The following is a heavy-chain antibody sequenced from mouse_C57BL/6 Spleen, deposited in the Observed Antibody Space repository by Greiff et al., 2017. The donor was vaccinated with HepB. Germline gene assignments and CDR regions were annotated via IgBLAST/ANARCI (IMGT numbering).Heavy chain of an antibody. Sequence: EVQLVESGGGLVQPGGSLKLSCAASGFTFSDYYMYWVRQTPEKRLEWVAYISNGGGSTYYPDTVKGRFTISRDNAKNTLYLQMSRLKSEDTAMYYCARHPHYYGSSEGDAMDYWGQGTSVTVSS. V-gene: IGHV5-12*01. CDR1: GFTFSDYY. J-gene: IGHJ4*01. CDR2: ISNGGGST. CDR3: ARHPHYYGSSEGDAMDY. D-gene: IGHD1-1*01.